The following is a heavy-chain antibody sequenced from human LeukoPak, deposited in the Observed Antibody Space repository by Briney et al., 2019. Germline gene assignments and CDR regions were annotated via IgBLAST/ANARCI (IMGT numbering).Heavy chain of an antibody. CDR2: ISSSSSYI. CDR3: AKDGNYDFWSGYSLYYFDY. CDR1: GFTFSSYS. Sequence: GGSLRLSCAASGFTFSSYSMNWVRQAPGKGLEWVSSISSSSSYIYYADSVKGRFTISRDNSKNTLYLQMNSLRAEDTAVYYCAKDGNYDFWSGYSLYYFDYWGQGTLVTVSS. J-gene: IGHJ4*02. V-gene: IGHV3-21*01. D-gene: IGHD3-3*01.